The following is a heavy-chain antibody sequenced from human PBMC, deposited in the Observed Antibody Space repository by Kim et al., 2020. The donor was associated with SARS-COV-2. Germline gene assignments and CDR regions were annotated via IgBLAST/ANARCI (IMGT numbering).Heavy chain of an antibody. J-gene: IGHJ4*02. CDR3: ARDRGGTGAVFDY. D-gene: IGHD3-16*01. Sequence: YADCMKGRFTISRDNTKDTVYLQMNRLRVEDTAVYFCARDRGGTGAVFDYWGQGTLVTVSS. V-gene: IGHV3-53*01.